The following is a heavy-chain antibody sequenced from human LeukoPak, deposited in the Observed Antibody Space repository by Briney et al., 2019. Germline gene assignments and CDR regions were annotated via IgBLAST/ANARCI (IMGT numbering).Heavy chain of an antibody. J-gene: IGHJ4*02. D-gene: IGHD5-18*01. CDR1: GYTFTSYG. CDR3: AWTAMVTH. Sequence: ASVKVSCKASGYTFTSYGISWVRQAPGQGLEWMGWISAYNGNTNYAQKFQGRVTITTDESTSTAYMELSSLRSEDTAVYYCAWTAMVTHWGQGTLVTVSS. V-gene: IGHV1-18*01. CDR2: ISAYNGNT.